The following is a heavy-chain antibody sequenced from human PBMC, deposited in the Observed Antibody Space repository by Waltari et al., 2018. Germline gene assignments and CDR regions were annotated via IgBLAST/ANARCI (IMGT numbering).Heavy chain of an antibody. CDR1: GFTFSSYA. Sequence: EVQLVESGGGLVQPGGSLRLSCAASGFTFSSYAMSWVRQAPGKGLEWVSAISGRGGSTYYADSVKGRFTISRDNSKNTLYLQMNSLRAEDTAVYYCAKVMEVVVPAAMPGFDYWGQGTLVTVSS. V-gene: IGHV3-23*04. CDR2: ISGRGGST. J-gene: IGHJ4*02. CDR3: AKVMEVVVPAAMPGFDY. D-gene: IGHD2-2*01.